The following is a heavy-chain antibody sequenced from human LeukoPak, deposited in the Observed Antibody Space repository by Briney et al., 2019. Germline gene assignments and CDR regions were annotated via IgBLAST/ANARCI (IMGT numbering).Heavy chain of an antibody. Sequence: SVKVSCKASGGTFSSYTISWVRQAPGQGLEWMGRIIPILGRATYAQKFQGRVTITANKSTRTACMELSSLRSEGTAVYYCARDESHTRILDYWGQGTLVTVSS. CDR2: IIPILGRA. V-gene: IGHV1-69*08. J-gene: IGHJ4*02. CDR1: GGTFSSYT. D-gene: IGHD2/OR15-2a*01. CDR3: ARDESHTRILDY.